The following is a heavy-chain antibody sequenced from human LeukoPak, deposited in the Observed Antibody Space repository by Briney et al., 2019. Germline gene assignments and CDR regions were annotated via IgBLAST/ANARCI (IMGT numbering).Heavy chain of an antibody. D-gene: IGHD5-18*01. J-gene: IGHJ4*02. V-gene: IGHV7-4-1*02. CDR1: GYTFTIYA. CDR3: ASADTAMVTGILNYFDN. CDR2: INTNTGNP. Sequence: ASVKVSCKASGYTFTIYAMNWVRQAPAQGLEWMGGINTNTGNPTYAQGFTGRFVFSLDTSVSKAYLQISSIKAEDTAVYYCASADTAMVTGILNYFDNWGQGALVTVSS.